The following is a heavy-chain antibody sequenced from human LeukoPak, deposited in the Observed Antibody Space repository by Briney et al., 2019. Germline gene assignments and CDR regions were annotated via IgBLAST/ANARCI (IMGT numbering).Heavy chain of an antibody. CDR1: GFTFSSYN. CDR3: ARVYDSSGMSHGY. D-gene: IGHD3-22*01. J-gene: IGHJ4*02. V-gene: IGHV3-48*04. CDR2: IRSSSSTI. Sequence: PGGSLRLSCAASGFTFSSYNMNWVRQAPGKGLEWISYIRSSSSTIYYADSVKGRFTISRDNAKNSLYLQMNSLRAEDTAVYYCARVYDSSGMSHGYWGQGTLVTVSS.